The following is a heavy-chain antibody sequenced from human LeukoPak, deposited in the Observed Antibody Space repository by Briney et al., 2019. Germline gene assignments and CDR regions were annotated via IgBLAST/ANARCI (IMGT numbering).Heavy chain of an antibody. CDR2: IRYGGTNE. Sequence: GGSLRLSCAASGFTFSSFGMHWVRQAPAEGLEWVAFIRYGGTNEYYADSVKGRFTISRDNSKNTLSLLMNGLRVEDTAVYYCARDQHYDVLTAFGLDVWGQGTTVTVSS. D-gene: IGHD3-9*01. V-gene: IGHV3-30*02. CDR3: ARDQHYDVLTAFGLDV. CDR1: GFTFSSFG. J-gene: IGHJ6*02.